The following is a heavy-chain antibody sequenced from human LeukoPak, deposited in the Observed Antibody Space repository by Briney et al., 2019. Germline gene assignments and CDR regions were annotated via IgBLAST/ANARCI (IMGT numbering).Heavy chain of an antibody. V-gene: IGHV3-23*01. CDR3: AKDGHYYGSGSYYGDDY. J-gene: IGHJ4*02. Sequence: GGSLRLPCAASGFTFSSYAMSWVRQAPGKGLEWVPAISGSGGSTYYADSVKGRFTISRDNSKNTLYLQMNSLRAEDTAVYYCAKDGHYYGSGSYYGDDYWGQGTLVTVSS. D-gene: IGHD3-10*01. CDR1: GFTFSSYA. CDR2: ISGSGGST.